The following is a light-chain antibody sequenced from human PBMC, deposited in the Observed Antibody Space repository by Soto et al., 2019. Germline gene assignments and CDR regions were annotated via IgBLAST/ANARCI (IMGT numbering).Light chain of an antibody. CDR3: QQYYSTPPT. Sequence: DIVMTQSPASLAVSLGERATINCKSSQSVLYSSHHKNSLAWYQQKPGQPPKLLIYWASTRESGVPDRFSGSGSGTDFTLTISSLQAEDVAVYYCQQYYSTPPTFGQGTKVEIK. CDR2: WAS. J-gene: IGKJ1*01. V-gene: IGKV4-1*01. CDR1: QSVLYSSHHKNS.